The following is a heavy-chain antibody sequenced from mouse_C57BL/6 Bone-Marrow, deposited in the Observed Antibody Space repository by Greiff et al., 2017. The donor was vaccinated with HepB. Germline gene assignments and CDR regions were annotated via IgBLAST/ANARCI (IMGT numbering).Heavy chain of an antibody. CDR3: ARKEVDYYGSPWFAY. J-gene: IGHJ3*01. CDR1: GYSFTGYF. V-gene: IGHV1-20*01. Sequence: EVQLQQSGPELVKPGDSVKISCKASGYSFTGYFMNWVMQSHGKSLEWIGRINPYNGDTFYNQKFKGKATFTVDKSSSTAHMELRSLTSGDSAVYYCARKEVDYYGSPWFAYWGQGTLVTVSA. D-gene: IGHD1-1*01. CDR2: INPYNGDT.